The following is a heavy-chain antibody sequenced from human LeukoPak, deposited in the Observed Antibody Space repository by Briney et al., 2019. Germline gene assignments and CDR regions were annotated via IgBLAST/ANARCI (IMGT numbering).Heavy chain of an antibody. J-gene: IGHJ4*02. CDR2: IRGKAYGGTT. CDR1: GFTFCDYT. CDR3: TRDGNTGYSSGWYEDYFGY. Sequence: PGRSLRLSCTASGFTFCDYTMNWFRQAPGKGLEGVGFIRGKAYGGTTEYAASVKGRFTISRDDSRNIAYLQMNSLETEDTAVYYCTRDGNTGYSSGWYEDYFGYWGQGTQVTVSS. V-gene: IGHV3-49*03. D-gene: IGHD6-19*01.